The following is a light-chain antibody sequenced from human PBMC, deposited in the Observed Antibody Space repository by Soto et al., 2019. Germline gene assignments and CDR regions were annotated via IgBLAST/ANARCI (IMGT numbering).Light chain of an antibody. J-gene: IGKJ4*01. CDR2: GAS. Sequence: EIVMTQSPATLSVSPGERATLSCRASQSVSRNLAWYHQKPGQAPRLLIYGASTRATGIPARFSGSGSGTELHLTISRLQSEDFAVYYCQQSNNWPLTFGGGTKVEIK. CDR1: QSVSRN. CDR3: QQSNNWPLT. V-gene: IGKV3-15*01.